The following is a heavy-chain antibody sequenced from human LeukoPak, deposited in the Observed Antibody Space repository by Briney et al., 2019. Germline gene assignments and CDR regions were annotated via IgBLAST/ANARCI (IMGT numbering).Heavy chain of an antibody. Sequence: GASVKVSCKASGYTFTTYTMHWVRQAPGQSLEWMGWITGDGSTKYSGDFQARATITGDTSANTAYMELNSLTSEDTAVYYCASQGHLGAFHLWGQGTMISVFS. CDR3: ASQGHLGAFHL. D-gene: IGHD3-16*01. J-gene: IGHJ3*01. CDR1: GYTFTTYT. CDR2: ITGDGST. V-gene: IGHV1-3*03.